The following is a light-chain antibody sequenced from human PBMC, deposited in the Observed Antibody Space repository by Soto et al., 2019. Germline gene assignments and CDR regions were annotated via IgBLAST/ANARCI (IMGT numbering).Light chain of an antibody. Sequence: DIQLTQSPSLLSASVGDRVTITCRASQSISTWLAWYQQKPGKAPNLLIYDASTLESGGPSGFSGSGSGTEFTLTISSLQPDDSATYYCQQYNSYPYTFGQGTKLEIK. CDR3: QQYNSYPYT. CDR1: QSISTW. V-gene: IGKV1-5*01. J-gene: IGKJ2*01. CDR2: DAS.